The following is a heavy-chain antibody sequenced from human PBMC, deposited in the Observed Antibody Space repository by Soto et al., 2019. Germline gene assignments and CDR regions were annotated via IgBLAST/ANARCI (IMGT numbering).Heavy chain of an antibody. CDR3: ARGLSYYDSSGYYEPFDY. V-gene: IGHV3-21*01. J-gene: IGHJ4*02. D-gene: IGHD3-22*01. CDR2: ISSSSSYI. Sequence: GGSLRLSCAASGFTFSSYSMNWVRQAPGKGLEWVSSISSSSSYIYYADSVKGRFTISRDNAKNSLYLQMNSLRAEDTAVYYCARGLSYYDSSGYYEPFDYWGQGTLVTVSS. CDR1: GFTFSSYS.